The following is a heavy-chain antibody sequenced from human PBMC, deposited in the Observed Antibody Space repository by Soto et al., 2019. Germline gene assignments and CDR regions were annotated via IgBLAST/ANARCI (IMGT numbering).Heavy chain of an antibody. V-gene: IGHV3-23*01. Sequence: GGSLRLSCAASGFTFSSYAMSWVRQAPGKGLEWASAISGSGGSTYYADSVKGRFTISRDNSKNTLYLQMNSLRAEDTAVYYCANGGSWSGRDYYGMDVWGQGTTVTVSS. D-gene: IGHD3-3*01. CDR2: ISGSGGST. CDR3: ANGGSWSGRDYYGMDV. J-gene: IGHJ6*02. CDR1: GFTFSSYA.